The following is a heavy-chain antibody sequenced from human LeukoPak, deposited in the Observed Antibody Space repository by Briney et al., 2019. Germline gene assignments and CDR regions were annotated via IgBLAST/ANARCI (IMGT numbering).Heavy chain of an antibody. J-gene: IGHJ5*01. CDR1: GGSISSSSYY. V-gene: IGHV4-39*07. D-gene: IGHD2-8*01. CDR3: ARSPGGVNNWFDS. Sequence: SETLSLTCTVSGGSISSSSYYWGWVRQPPGKGLEWIGSIYYSGSTYYNPSLKSRLTISIDTSNNQFSLKLNSVTAADTAVYYCARSPGGVNNWFDSWGQGTLVTVSS. CDR2: IYYSGST.